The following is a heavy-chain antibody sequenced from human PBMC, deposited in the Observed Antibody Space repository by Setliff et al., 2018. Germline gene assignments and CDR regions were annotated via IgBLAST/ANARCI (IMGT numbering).Heavy chain of an antibody. D-gene: IGHD2-15*01. V-gene: IGHV4-4*08. CDR3: ARGLNSVSWTFAY. Sequence: PSETLSLTCPVSGDSIYNHFWSWVRRPPGKGLEWIGYIYSTGSTNYNPSLKSRVAISIDTSKNQFSLKVNSVTAADTAIYYCARGLNSVSWTFAYWGQGSLVTVSS. CDR2: IYSTGST. CDR1: GDSIYNHF. J-gene: IGHJ4*02.